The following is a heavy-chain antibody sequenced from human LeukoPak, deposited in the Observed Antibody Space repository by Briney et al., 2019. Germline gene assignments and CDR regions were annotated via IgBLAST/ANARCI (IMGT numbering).Heavy chain of an antibody. CDR3: ARRDTAMAFDY. V-gene: IGHV4-34*01. D-gene: IGHD5-18*01. CDR2: INHSGST. CDR1: GESFSGYY. J-gene: IGHJ4*02. Sequence: SETLSLTCAVYGESFSGYYWSWIRQPPGKGLEWIGEINHSGSTNYNPSLKSRVTISVDTSKNQFSLKLSSVTAADTAVYYCARRDTAMAFDYWGQGTLVTVSS.